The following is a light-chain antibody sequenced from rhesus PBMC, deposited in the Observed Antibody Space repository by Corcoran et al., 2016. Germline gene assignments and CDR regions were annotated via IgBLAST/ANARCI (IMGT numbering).Light chain of an antibody. Sequence: DIQMTQSPSSLSASVGDKVTITCRASQGISSWFAWYQPKPGKAPKPLIYAASSLQSGVPSRFSGSGSGTDDTLTISSLQPEDFATYYCQQYDDLPYSFGQGTKVEIK. CDR3: QQYDDLPYS. J-gene: IGKJ2*01. V-gene: IGKV1-19*01. CDR1: QGISSW. CDR2: AAS.